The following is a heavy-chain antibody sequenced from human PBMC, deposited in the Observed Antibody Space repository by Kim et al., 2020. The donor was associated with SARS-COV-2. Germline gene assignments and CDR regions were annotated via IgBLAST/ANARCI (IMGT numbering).Heavy chain of an antibody. Sequence: SETLSPTCTVSGGSISSYFWSWIRQPPGKGLEWIGYIYYSGSTNYNPSLKSRVTISVDTSKNRFSLKLSSVTAADTAVYYCARRPRYCSGGSCYRDVFDIWGQGTMVTVSS. CDR1: GGSISSYF. D-gene: IGHD2-15*01. V-gene: IGHV4-59*08. J-gene: IGHJ3*02. CDR3: ARRPRYCSGGSCYRDVFDI. CDR2: IYYSGST.